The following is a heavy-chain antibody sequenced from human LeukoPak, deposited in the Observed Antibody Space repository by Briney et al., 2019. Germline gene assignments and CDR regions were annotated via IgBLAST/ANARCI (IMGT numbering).Heavy chain of an antibody. CDR3: ARVGSSSWYGGGNWFDP. D-gene: IGHD6-13*01. Sequence: PSQTLSLTCTVSGGSISSYYWSWIRQPAGKGLEWSGRIYTSGSTNYNPSLKSRVTMSVDTSKNQFSLKLSSVTAADTAVYYCARVGSSSWYGGGNWFDPWGQGTLVTVSS. CDR1: GGSISSYY. V-gene: IGHV4-4*07. CDR2: IYTSGST. J-gene: IGHJ5*02.